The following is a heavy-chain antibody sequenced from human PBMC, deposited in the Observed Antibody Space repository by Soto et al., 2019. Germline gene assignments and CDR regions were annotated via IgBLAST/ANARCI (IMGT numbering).Heavy chain of an antibody. CDR3: ARVRYCSGGTCYIPFDY. CDR1: GDSVSSNSAA. D-gene: IGHD2-15*01. V-gene: IGHV6-1*01. CDR2: TYYRSKWYN. J-gene: IGHJ4*02. Sequence: SQTLSLTCAISGDSVSSNSAAWNWIRQSPSRGLEWLGRTYYRSKWYNDYAVSVKSRITINPDTSKNHFSLQLNSVTPEDTAVYYCARVRYCSGGTCYIPFDYWGQGTLVTV.